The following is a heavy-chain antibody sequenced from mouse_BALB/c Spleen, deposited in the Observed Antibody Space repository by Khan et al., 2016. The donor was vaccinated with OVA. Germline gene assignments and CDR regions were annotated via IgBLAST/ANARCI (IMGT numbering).Heavy chain of an antibody. D-gene: IGHD1-1*01. CDR3: ARQNYYGYAMDY. Sequence: EVQLQESGPGLVKPSQSLSLTCTVTGYSITSDYAWNWIRQFPGNQLEWMGYISYSGSTSYNPSTKSRISITRNTTKNQFFLQLTSVTTEDTATYYCARQNYYGYAMDYWGQGTSVTVSS. CDR1: GYSITSDYA. CDR2: ISYSGST. V-gene: IGHV3-2*02. J-gene: IGHJ4*01.